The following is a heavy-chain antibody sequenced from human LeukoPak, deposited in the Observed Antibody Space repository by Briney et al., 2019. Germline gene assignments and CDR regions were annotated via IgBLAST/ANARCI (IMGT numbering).Heavy chain of an antibody. V-gene: IGHV3-11*01. CDR2: ISSRGSTI. D-gene: IGHD4-17*01. Sequence: GGSLRLSCAASGFTFSDYYMSWIRQAPGKGLEWVSYISSRGSTIYYADSVKGRFTISRDNAKNSLYLQMNSLRAEDTAVYYCARDDYGDYVGAFDIWGQGTMVTVSS. CDR1: GFTFSDYY. J-gene: IGHJ3*02. CDR3: ARDDYGDYVGAFDI.